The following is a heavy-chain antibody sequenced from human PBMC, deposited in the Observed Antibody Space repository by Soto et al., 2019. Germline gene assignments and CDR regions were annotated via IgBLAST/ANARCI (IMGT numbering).Heavy chain of an antibody. CDR3: ARHPFLLNCTNGVCYTGWYFDL. D-gene: IGHD2-8*01. V-gene: IGHV4-39*01. J-gene: IGHJ2*01. Sequence: SETLSLTCTVSGGSISSGGCYWGWIRQPPGKGLEWIGSIYYSGGTYYNPSLKSRVTISVDTSKNQFSLKLSSVTAADMAVYYCARHPFLLNCTNGVCYTGWYFDLWGRGTLVTVSS. CDR1: GGSISSGGCY. CDR2: IYYSGGT.